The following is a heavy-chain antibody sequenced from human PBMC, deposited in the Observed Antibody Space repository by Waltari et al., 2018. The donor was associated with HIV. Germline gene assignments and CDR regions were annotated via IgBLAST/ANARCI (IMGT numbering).Heavy chain of an antibody. D-gene: IGHD3-10*01. J-gene: IGHJ4*02. CDR3: ARGRGGPDY. Sequence: QVQLDESGGGVVQPGGSLRRSCAASGFTFSSYAMHWVRQAPGKGLEWVTVIAYDGSEKYYTDSVKGRFTISRDNSKNTLYLQMNSLRPEDTAVYYCARGRGGPDYWGQGTLVTVSS. V-gene: IGHV3-30*10. CDR2: IAYDGSEK. CDR1: GFTFSSYA.